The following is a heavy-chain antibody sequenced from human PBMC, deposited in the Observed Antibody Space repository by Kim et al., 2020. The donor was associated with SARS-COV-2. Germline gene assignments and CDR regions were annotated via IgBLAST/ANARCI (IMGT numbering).Heavy chain of an antibody. J-gene: IGHJ6*02. D-gene: IGHD2-2*02. CDR2: IIPIFGTA. Sequence: SVKVSCKASGGTFSSYAISWVRQAPGQGLEWMGGIIPIFGTANYAQKFQGRVTITADESTSTAYMELSSLRSEDTAVYYCARGADCSSTSCYIPYYYYGMDVWGQGTTVTVSS. CDR1: GGTFSSYA. CDR3: ARGADCSSTSCYIPYYYYGMDV. V-gene: IGHV1-69*13.